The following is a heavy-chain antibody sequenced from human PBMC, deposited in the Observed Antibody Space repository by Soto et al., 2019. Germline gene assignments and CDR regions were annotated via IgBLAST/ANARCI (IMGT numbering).Heavy chain of an antibody. CDR1: GGSISSYY. D-gene: IGHD3-9*01. CDR3: ARDLTYFDILTGYERYYGMDV. Sequence: QVQLQESGPGLVKPSETLSLTCTVSGGSISSYYWSWIRQPPGKGLEWIGYIYYSGSTNYNPSLKRRVTISVDTSKNQFSLKLSSVTAADTAVYYCARDLTYFDILTGYERYYGMDVWGQGTTVTVSS. V-gene: IGHV4-59*01. CDR2: IYYSGST. J-gene: IGHJ6*02.